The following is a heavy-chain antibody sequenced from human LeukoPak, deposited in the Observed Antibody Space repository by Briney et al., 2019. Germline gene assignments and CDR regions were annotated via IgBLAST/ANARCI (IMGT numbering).Heavy chain of an antibody. CDR3: ARRISVTPGFQY. J-gene: IGHJ4*02. Sequence: ASVKVSCKASGYTFTDYYIYWVRQAPGQGLEWMGWLNPNTDGANYAPNFQGRVTLTSDTSINTAYMELNRLTSDDTAVYYCARRISVTPGFQYWGQGTLVTVSS. V-gene: IGHV1-2*02. CDR2: LNPNTDGA. CDR1: GYTFTDYY. D-gene: IGHD6-19*01.